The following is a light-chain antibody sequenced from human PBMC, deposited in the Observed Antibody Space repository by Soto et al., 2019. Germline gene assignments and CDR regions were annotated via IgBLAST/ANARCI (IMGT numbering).Light chain of an antibody. CDR3: QHYLTWPLT. CDR2: DAS. V-gene: IGKV3-15*01. J-gene: IGKJ4*01. Sequence: ELVLTQSPATLSVSPGERATLSCRASQGVGSTLAWYQQEPGRAPRLLIYDASTRATGIPARFSGAGSGTEFTLTSSSRQSDEFAVYYCQHYLTWPLTFGGGTRVEI. CDR1: QGVGST.